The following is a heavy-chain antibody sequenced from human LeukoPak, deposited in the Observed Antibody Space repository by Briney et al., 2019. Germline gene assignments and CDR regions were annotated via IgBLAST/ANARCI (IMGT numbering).Heavy chain of an antibody. D-gene: IGHD2-15*01. Sequence: WGSLRLSCTVSGFTVSSNSMSWVRQAPGKGLEWVSFIYSDNTHYSDSVKGRFTISRDNSKNTLYLQMNSLRAEDTAVYYCARGWELLMSYYFDYWGQGTLVTVSS. V-gene: IGHV3-53*01. CDR3: ARGWELLMSYYFDY. CDR2: IYSDNT. CDR1: GFTVSSNS. J-gene: IGHJ4*02.